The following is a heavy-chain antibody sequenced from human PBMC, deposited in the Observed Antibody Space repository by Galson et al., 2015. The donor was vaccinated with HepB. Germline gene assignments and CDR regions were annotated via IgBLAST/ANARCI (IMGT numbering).Heavy chain of an antibody. CDR3: TRDPRVKGDYYDSSGYSPRDY. CDR2: IRSKAYGGTT. J-gene: IGHJ4*02. Sequence: SLRLSCAASGFTFGDYAMSWFRQAPGKGLEWVGFIRSKAYGGTTEYAASVKGRFTISRDDSKSIAYLQMNSLKTEDTAVYYCTRDPRVKGDYYDSSGYSPRDYWGQGTLVTVSS. V-gene: IGHV3-49*03. D-gene: IGHD3-22*01. CDR1: GFTFGDYA.